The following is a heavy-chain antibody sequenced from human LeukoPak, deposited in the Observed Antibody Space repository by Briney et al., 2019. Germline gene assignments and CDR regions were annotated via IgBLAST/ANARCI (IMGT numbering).Heavy chain of an antibody. CDR2: ISYDGSNK. D-gene: IGHD3-10*01. Sequence: GRSLRLSCAASGFTFSNYALHWVRQAPGKGLEWVAVISYDGSNKYYADSVKGRFTISRDNSNNTLYLQMNSLRAEDTAVYYCARHRASENYYSPFDYWGQGTLVTVSS. CDR3: ARHRASENYYSPFDY. CDR1: GFTFSNYA. J-gene: IGHJ4*02. V-gene: IGHV3-30-3*01.